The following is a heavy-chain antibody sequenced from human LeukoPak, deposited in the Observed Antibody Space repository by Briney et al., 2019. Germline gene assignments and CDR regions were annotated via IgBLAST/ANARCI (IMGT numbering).Heavy chain of an antibody. CDR1: GFTFSSYW. CDR2: INSDGSSA. J-gene: IGHJ4*02. V-gene: IGHV3-74*01. Sequence: GGSLRLSCAASGFTFSSYWMHWVRQAPGKGLVWVSRINSDGSSARYADSVKGRFTISRDNGQDTLSLQMDSLRVEDTAVYYCARDLTVVDFDYWGQGTLVTVSS. CDR3: ARDLTVVDFDY. D-gene: IGHD4-23*01.